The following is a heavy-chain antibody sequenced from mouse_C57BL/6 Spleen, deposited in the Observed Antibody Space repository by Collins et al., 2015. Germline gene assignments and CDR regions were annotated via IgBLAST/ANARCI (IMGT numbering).Heavy chain of an antibody. D-gene: IGHD2-3*01. CDR2: INPYNGGT. CDR3: ARGGGYYLDYFDY. CDR1: GYTFTDYY. V-gene: IGHV1-19*01. Sequence: EVQLQQSGPVLVKPGASVKMSCKASGYTFTDYYMNWVKQSHGKSLEWIGVINPYNGGTSYNQKFKGKATLTVDKSSSTAYMELNSLTSEDSAAYYCARGGGYYLDYFDYWGQGTTLTVSS. J-gene: IGHJ2*01.